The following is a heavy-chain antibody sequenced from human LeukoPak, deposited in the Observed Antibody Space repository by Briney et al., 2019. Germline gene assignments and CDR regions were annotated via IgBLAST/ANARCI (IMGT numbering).Heavy chain of an antibody. V-gene: IGHV4-30-4*01. CDR2: IYHSGST. Sequence: SETLSLTCTVSGGSFRRGDYYWSWIRQPPGKGLEWIGYIYHSGSTHYNPSLKSRVTILLDTSKNQFSLKLTSVTAADTAVYYCARETNSYGPLGYWGQGTLVSVSS. D-gene: IGHD3-10*01. CDR1: GGSFRRGDYY. CDR3: ARETNSYGPLGY. J-gene: IGHJ4*02.